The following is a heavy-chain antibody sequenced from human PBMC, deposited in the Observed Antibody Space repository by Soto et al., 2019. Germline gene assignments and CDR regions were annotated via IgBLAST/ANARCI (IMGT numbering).Heavy chain of an antibody. V-gene: IGHV4-4*02. CDR3: ARGGYCSGGSCSGCFDS. CDR1: GVSLTTNNW. CDR2: IYQTGNT. J-gene: IGHJ5*01. D-gene: IGHD2-15*01. Sequence: QVQLQESGPGLVKPSETLSLTCAVSGVSLTTNNWWTWVRQAPGKGLEWVGEIYQTGNTNYNPSLNSRVIASLDKSKNHFFLKLTSVTAADTAIYYCARGGYCSGGSCSGCFDSWGQGTLVTVSS.